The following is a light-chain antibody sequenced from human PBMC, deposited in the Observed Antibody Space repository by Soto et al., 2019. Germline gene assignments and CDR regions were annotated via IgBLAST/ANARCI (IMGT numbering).Light chain of an antibody. Sequence: QSALTQPASVSGSPGQSITISCTGTSSDVGGYYYVSWYQKHPGKAPKLIIYEVSNRPSGISNRFSGSKSGNTASLTISGLQDEDEADYYCSSYTSSKSLVVVGGGTKLTVL. CDR1: SSDVGGYYY. CDR3: SSYTSSKSLVV. J-gene: IGLJ2*01. CDR2: EVS. V-gene: IGLV2-14*01.